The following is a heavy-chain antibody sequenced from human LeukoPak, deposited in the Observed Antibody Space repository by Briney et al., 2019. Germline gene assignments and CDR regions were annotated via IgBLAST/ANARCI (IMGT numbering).Heavy chain of an antibody. J-gene: IGHJ4*02. D-gene: IGHD6-19*01. Sequence: GGSLRLSCAASGFTFSSYAMSWVRQAPGKGPEWVSVISGSGGSTYYADSVKGRFTISRDNSKNTLYLQMNSLRAEDTAVYYCTKARYSNAWDYSDYWGQGTLVTVSS. CDR3: TKARYSNAWDYSDY. CDR1: GFTFSSYA. V-gene: IGHV3-23*01. CDR2: ISGSGGST.